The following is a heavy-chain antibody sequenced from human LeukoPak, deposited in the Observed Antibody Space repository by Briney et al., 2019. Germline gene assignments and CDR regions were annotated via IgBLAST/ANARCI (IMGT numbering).Heavy chain of an antibody. CDR2: INPNSGGT. J-gene: IGHJ4*02. CDR1: GYTFSAYY. V-gene: IGHV1-2*04. Sequence: GASVKVSCKASGYTFSAYYIQWVRQAPGQGLEWMGWINPNSGGTNYAQKFQGWVTMTTDTSTSTAYMELRRLRSDDTAVCYCARFASVAHFDNWGQGTLVTVSS. CDR3: ARFASVAHFDN. D-gene: IGHD5-12*01.